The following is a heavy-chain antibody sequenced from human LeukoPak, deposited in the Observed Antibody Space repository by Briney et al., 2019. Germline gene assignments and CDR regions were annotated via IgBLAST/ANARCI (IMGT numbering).Heavy chain of an antibody. CDR3: ARSAGYYDSSAYGDY. D-gene: IGHD3-22*01. J-gene: IGHJ4*02. V-gene: IGHV4-39*07. Sequence: SETLSLTCTVSGGSISSSSYYWGWIRQPPGQGLEWIGSIYHSGSTYYNPSLKSRVTISVDTSKNQFSLKLSSVTAADTAVYYCARSAGYYDSSAYGDYWGQGTLVTVSS. CDR2: IYHSGST. CDR1: GGSISSSSYY.